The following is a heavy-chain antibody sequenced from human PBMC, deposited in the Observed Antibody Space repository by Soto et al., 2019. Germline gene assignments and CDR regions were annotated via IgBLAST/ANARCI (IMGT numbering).Heavy chain of an antibody. CDR2: IYSGGST. D-gene: IGHD3-22*01. J-gene: IGHJ5*02. Sequence: EVQLVESGGGLIQPGGFLRLSCAASGFTVSSNYMSWVRQAPGKGLEWVSVIYSGGSTYYADSVNGRFTNSRDNSKNTLYLQMNSLRAEDTAVYYCAREWLGCFDPWGQGTLVTVSS. V-gene: IGHV3-53*01. CDR1: GFTVSSNY. CDR3: AREWLGCFDP.